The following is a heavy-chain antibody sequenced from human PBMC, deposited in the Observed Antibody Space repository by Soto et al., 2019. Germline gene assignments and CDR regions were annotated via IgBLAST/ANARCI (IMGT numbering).Heavy chain of an antibody. CDR2: ISAYNGNT. D-gene: IGHD4-17*01. CDR3: ARVDGDYVSGWFDP. J-gene: IGHJ5*02. Sequence: GASVKVSCKASGYTFTSYAMHWVRQAPGQRLEWMGWISAYNGNTNYAQKLQGRVTMTTDTSTSTAYMELRSLRSDDTAVYYCARVDGDYVSGWFDPWGQGTLVTVSS. CDR1: GYTFTSYA. V-gene: IGHV1-18*01.